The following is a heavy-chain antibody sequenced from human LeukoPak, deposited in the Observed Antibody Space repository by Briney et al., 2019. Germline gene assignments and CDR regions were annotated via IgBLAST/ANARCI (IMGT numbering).Heavy chain of an antibody. CDR3: ARDRGYGDYEDY. Sequence: ASVKVSCKASGYTFTGYYMHWVRQAPGQGLEWMGWINPNSGGTNYAQKLQGRVTMTTDTSTSTAYMELRSLRSDDTAVYYCARDRGYGDYEDYWGQGTLVTVSS. V-gene: IGHV1-2*02. CDR2: INPNSGGT. J-gene: IGHJ4*02. CDR1: GYTFTGYY. D-gene: IGHD4-17*01.